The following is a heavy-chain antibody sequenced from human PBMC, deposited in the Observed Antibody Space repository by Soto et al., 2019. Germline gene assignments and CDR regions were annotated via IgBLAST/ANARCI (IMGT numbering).Heavy chain of an antibody. CDR1: GYTFTSYA. J-gene: IGHJ5*02. V-gene: IGHV1-3*01. CDR3: ARDRDIVVVPADQNWFDP. Sequence: SVKVACKASGYTFTSYARHWVRQDTGKRLEWMGWINAGNGNTKYSQKFQGRVTITRDTSASTAYVELSSLRSEDTAVYYCARDRDIVVVPADQNWFDPWGHGTLVTVSS. CDR2: INAGNGNT. D-gene: IGHD2-2*01.